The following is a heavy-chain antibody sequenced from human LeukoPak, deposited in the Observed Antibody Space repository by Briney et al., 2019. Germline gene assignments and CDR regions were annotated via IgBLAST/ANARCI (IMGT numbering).Heavy chain of an antibody. CDR2: ISYDGSNK. CDR1: GFTFSSYA. J-gene: IGHJ4*02. CDR3: ARDGSSVSPTYLDY. D-gene: IGHD1-26*01. Sequence: GRSLRLSCAASGFTFSSYAMHWVRQAPGKGLEWVPVISYDGSNKYYADSVKGRFTISRDNSKDTLYLQINSLRAEDTAVYYCARDGSSVSPTYLDYWGQGTLVTVSS. V-gene: IGHV3-30-3*01.